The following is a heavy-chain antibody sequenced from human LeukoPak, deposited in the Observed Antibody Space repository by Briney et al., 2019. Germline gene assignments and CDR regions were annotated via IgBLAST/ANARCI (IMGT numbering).Heavy chain of an antibody. V-gene: IGHV3-74*01. D-gene: IGHD1-26*01. CDR3: GRLVEAGPAY. J-gene: IGHJ4*02. Sequence: PGGSLRLSCAASGFTLSSYGVSWVRQAPGKGLVWVSRISGDGSITDYADSVKGRFTISRDNAKNTLYLQMNSLRAEDSAMYYCGRLVEAGPAYWGQGTLVTVSS. CDR2: ISGDGSIT. CDR1: GFTLSSYG.